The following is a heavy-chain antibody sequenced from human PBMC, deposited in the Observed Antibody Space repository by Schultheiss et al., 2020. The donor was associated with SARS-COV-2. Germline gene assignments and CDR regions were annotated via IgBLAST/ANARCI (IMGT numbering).Heavy chain of an antibody. J-gene: IGHJ4*02. Sequence: SQTLSLTCAVYGGSFSGYYWSWIRQPPGKGLEWIGYIYYSGSTNYNPSLKSRVTISVDTSKNQFSLKLSSVTAADTAVYYCARETPGTALEPRGRVDYWGQGTLVTVSS. CDR3: ARETPGTALEPRGRVDY. CDR2: IYYSGST. V-gene: IGHV4-59*12. D-gene: IGHD1-1*01. CDR1: GGSFSGYY.